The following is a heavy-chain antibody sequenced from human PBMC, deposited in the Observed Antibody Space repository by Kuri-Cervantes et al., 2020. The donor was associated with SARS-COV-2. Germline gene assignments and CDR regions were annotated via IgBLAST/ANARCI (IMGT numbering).Heavy chain of an antibody. D-gene: IGHD6-13*01. J-gene: IGHJ4*02. CDR3: ARADPNQAAMGTFDY. CDR1: GYTFTGYY. Sequence: ASVKVSCKASGYTFTGYYMHWVRQAPGQGLEWMGWINPNSGGTNYAQKFQGRVTMTRDTSISTAYMELSRLRSDDTAVYYCARADPNQAAMGTFDYWGQGTLVTVSS. V-gene: IGHV1-2*02. CDR2: INPNSGGT.